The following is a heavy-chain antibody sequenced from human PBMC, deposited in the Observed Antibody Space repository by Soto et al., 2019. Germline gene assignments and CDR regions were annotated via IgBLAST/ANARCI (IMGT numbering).Heavy chain of an antibody. CDR1: GGTFSSYA. D-gene: IGHD1-7*01. V-gene: IGHV1-69*13. CDR2: IIPIFGTA. Sequence: SVKVSCKASGGTFSSYAISWVRQAPGQGLEWMGGIIPIFGTANYAQKFQGRVTITADESTSTAYMELSSLRSEDTAVYYCATEYTPFIITGTTGRYYGMDVWGQGTTVTVSS. CDR3: ATEYTPFIITGTTGRYYGMDV. J-gene: IGHJ6*02.